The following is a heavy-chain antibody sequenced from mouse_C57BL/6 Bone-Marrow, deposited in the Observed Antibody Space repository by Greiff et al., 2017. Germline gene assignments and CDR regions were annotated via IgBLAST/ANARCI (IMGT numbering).Heavy chain of an antibody. CDR3: ARGGITTAYAMDY. CDR2: IYPGDGDT. Sequence: VQLQQSGPELVKPGASVKISCKASGYAFSSSWMNWVKQRPGKGLEWIGRIYPGDGDTNYNGKFKGKATLTADKSSSTAYMQLSSLTSEDSAVYFCARGGITTAYAMDYWGQGTSVTVSS. J-gene: IGHJ4*01. V-gene: IGHV1-82*01. D-gene: IGHD1-2*01. CDR1: GYAFSSSW.